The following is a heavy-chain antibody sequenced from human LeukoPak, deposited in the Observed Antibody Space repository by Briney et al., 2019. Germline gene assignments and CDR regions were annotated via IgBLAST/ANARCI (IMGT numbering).Heavy chain of an antibody. D-gene: IGHD4-17*01. CDR1: GYNFTGYG. Sequence: RASVKVSCKASGYNFTGYGISWVRQAPGQGLEWMGWISAYNGNTNYAQKLQGRVTMTTDTSTSTAYMELRSLRSDDTAVYYCARGKVTTGSWFDPWGQGTLVTVSS. CDR2: ISAYNGNT. J-gene: IGHJ5*02. CDR3: ARGKVTTGSWFDP. V-gene: IGHV1-18*01.